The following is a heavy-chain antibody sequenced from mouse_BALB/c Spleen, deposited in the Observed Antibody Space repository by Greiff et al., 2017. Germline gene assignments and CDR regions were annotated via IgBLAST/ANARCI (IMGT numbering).Heavy chain of an antibody. D-gene: IGHD1-1*02. CDR3: ARDIRINGFDY. J-gene: IGHJ2*01. CDR2: IRNKANGYTT. V-gene: IGHV7-3*02. Sequence: DVKLVESGGGLVQPGGSLRLSCATSGFTFTDYYMSWVRQPPGKALEWLGFIRNKANGYTTEYSASVKGRFTISRDNSQSILYLQMNTLRAEDSATYYCARDIRINGFDYWGQGTTLTVSS. CDR1: GFTFTDYY.